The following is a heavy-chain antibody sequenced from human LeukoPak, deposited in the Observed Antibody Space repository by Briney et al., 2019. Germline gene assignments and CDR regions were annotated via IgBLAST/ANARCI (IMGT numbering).Heavy chain of an antibody. CDR2: IKQDGSEK. CDR1: GFTFSTYW. V-gene: IGHV3-7*01. CDR3: ARGKRQQDY. Sequence: GGSLRLSCAASGFTFSTYWMSWVRQAPGKGLEWVANIKQDGSEKYYVDSVKGRFTISRDTTKNSLFLQMNSLRADDTAVYYCARGKRQQDYWGQGTLVTVSS. D-gene: IGHD6-13*01. J-gene: IGHJ4*02.